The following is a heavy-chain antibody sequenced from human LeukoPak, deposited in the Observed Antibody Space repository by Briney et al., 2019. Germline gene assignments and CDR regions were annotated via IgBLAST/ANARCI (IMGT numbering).Heavy chain of an antibody. Sequence: PGGSLRLSCAASGFTLSRFWMNWVRQAPGKGLEWVANIKQDGSVGTYVDSVKGRFTISRDNSKNTLYLQMNSLRAEDTAVYYCARDLIRGYSYGGLYFDYWGQGTLVTVSS. CDR2: IKQDGSVG. CDR3: ARDLIRGYSYGGLYFDY. D-gene: IGHD5-18*01. J-gene: IGHJ4*02. V-gene: IGHV3-7*01. CDR1: GFTLSRFW.